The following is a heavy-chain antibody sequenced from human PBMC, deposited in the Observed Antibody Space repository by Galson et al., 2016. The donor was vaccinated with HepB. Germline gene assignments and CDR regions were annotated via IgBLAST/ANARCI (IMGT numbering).Heavy chain of an antibody. V-gene: IGHV3-7*01. J-gene: IGHJ5*02. CDR1: GFNFSSYW. CDR3: ARGWEEGWIQTSNWFDP. D-gene: IGHD5-18*01. CDR2: IKHDGSEA. Sequence: SLRLSCAASGFNFSSYWMTWFRQAPGKGLEWVANIKHDGSEAWYVDSMRGRFTISRDDAKNSLYVQMNSLRPEDTAVYYCARGWEEGWIQTSNWFDPWGRGTLVAVSS.